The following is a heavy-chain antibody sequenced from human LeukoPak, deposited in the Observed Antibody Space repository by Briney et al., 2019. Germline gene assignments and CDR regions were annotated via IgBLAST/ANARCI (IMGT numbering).Heavy chain of an antibody. Sequence: GGSLRLSCAASGFIFSSYSMNWVRQAPGKGLEWVSYISSGSSTIYYADSVKGRFTISRDNAKNSLYLQMNSLRAEDTAVYYCARSLVGASSSDYWGQGTLVTVSS. CDR3: ARSLVGASSSDY. J-gene: IGHJ4*02. CDR1: GFIFSSYS. V-gene: IGHV3-48*04. CDR2: ISSGSSTI. D-gene: IGHD1-26*01.